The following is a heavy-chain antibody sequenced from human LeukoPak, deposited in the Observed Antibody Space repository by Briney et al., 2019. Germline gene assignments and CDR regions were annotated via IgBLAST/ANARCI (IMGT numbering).Heavy chain of an antibody. J-gene: IGHJ4*02. V-gene: IGHV3-30*18. D-gene: IGHD2-21*02. CDR2: ISYDGSNK. CDR1: GFTFSSYW. Sequence: GGSLRLSCAASGFTFSSYWMHWVRQAPGKGLEWVAVISYDGSNKYYADSVKGRFTISRDNSKNTLYLQMNSLRAEDTAVYYCAKLNEVVTATDYWGQGTLVTVSS. CDR3: AKLNEVVTATDY.